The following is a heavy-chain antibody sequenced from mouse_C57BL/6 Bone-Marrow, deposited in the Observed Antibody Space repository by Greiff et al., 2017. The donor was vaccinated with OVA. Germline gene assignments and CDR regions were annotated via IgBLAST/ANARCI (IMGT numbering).Heavy chain of an antibody. V-gene: IGHV5-4*01. J-gene: IGHJ2*01. CDR3: ARDGWDGY. CDR1: GFTFSSYA. Sequence: EVQLQQSGGGLVKPGGSLKLSCAASGFTFSSYAMSWVRQTPEKRLEWVATISDGGSYTYYPDNVKGRFTISRDNAKNNLYLQMSHLKSEDTAMYYCARDGWDGYWGQGTTLTVSS. CDR2: ISDGGSYT. D-gene: IGHD4-1*01.